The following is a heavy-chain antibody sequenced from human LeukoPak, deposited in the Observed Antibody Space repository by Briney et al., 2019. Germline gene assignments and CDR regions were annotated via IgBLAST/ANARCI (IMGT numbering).Heavy chain of an antibody. CDR3: VKDCGLGGSRDY. CDR2: IPFSGGDE. V-gene: IGHV3-30*02. CDR1: GFSFESYG. Sequence: PGGSLRLSCATFGFSFESYGLHWVRQAPGKGLEWVTFIPFSGGDENYADSVRGRFPISRDNSKNTVYLQMNSLRPDDTGIYYCVKDCGLGGSRDYWSQGTLVTVSS. D-gene: IGHD1-26*01. J-gene: IGHJ4*02.